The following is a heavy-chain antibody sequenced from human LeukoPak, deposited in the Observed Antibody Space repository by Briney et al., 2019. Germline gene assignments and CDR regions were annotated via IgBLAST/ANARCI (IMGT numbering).Heavy chain of an antibody. CDR2: IYPGDSDT. CDR3: ARRSPVEMAIDY. V-gene: IGHV5-51*01. D-gene: IGHD5-24*01. J-gene: IGHJ4*02. CDR1: GYNFSSYL. Sequence: GGSLKISCKGSGYNFSSYLIGWVGQMPRKRLEWVGIIYPGDSDTRYSPSFQGQVTISADKSISTAYLQWSSLKASDTAMYYCARRSPVEMAIDYWGQGTLVTVSS.